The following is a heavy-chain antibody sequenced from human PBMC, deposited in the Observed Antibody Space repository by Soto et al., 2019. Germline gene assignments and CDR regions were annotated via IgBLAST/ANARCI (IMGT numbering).Heavy chain of an antibody. D-gene: IGHD5-12*01. V-gene: IGHV4-38-2*01. J-gene: IGHJ4*02. CDR1: GYSISSGYH. Sequence: SETLSLTCGVSGYSISSGYHWGWIRQPPGKGLEWIGNIYHSGSTYYNPPLKSRVTISVDTSKNQFSVKMTSVTAADTAVYYCARVTYDSADYWGQGVLVTVSS. CDR2: IYHSGST. CDR3: ARVTYDSADY.